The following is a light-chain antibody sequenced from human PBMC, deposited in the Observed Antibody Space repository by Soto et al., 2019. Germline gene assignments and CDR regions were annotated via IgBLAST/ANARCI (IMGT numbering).Light chain of an antibody. CDR1: SSNIGSNY. Sequence: QAVVTQPPSASGTPGQRVTISCSGSSSNIGSNYVYWYQQLPGTAPKLLIYRNNQRPSGVPDRFSGSKSGTSASLAISGLRSEDEADYYCAAWDDSLWGVFGGGTQLTVL. V-gene: IGLV1-47*01. CDR2: RNN. CDR3: AAWDDSLWGV. J-gene: IGLJ2*01.